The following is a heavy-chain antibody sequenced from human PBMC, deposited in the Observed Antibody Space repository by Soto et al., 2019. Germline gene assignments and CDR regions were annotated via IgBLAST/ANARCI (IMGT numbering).Heavy chain of an antibody. Sequence: SETLSLTCTVSGGSISSSSYYWGWIRQHPGKGLEWIGSIYYSGSTYYNPSLKSRVTISVDTSKNQFSLKLSSVTAADTAVYYCASWIAAAAGTYFDYWGQGTLVTVSS. CDR2: IYYSGST. CDR1: GGSISSSSYY. CDR3: ASWIAAAAGTYFDY. J-gene: IGHJ4*02. V-gene: IGHV4-39*01. D-gene: IGHD6-13*01.